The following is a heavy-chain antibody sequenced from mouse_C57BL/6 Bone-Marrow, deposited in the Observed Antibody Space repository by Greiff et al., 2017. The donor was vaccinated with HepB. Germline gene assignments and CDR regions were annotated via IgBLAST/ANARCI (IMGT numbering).Heavy chain of an antibody. V-gene: IGHV1-64*01. Sequence: QVQLQQPGAELVKPGASVKLSCKASGYTFTSYWMHWVKQRPGQGLEWIGMIHPNSGSTNYNEKFKSKATLTVDKSSSTAYMQLSSLTSEDSAVYYCATIYYGSSWFADWGQGTLVTASA. D-gene: IGHD1-1*01. CDR1: GYTFTSYW. CDR3: ATIYYGSSWFAD. CDR2: IHPNSGST. J-gene: IGHJ3*01.